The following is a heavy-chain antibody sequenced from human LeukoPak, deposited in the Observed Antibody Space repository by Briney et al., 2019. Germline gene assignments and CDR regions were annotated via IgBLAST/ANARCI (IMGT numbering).Heavy chain of an antibody. D-gene: IGHD4-17*01. CDR2: IRYDGSNK. CDR3: AKDVDYGDYVVY. V-gene: IGHV3-30*02. J-gene: IGHJ4*02. Sequence: GGSLRLSCAASGFTFSSYGMHWVRQAPGKGLEWVAFIRYDGSNKYYVDSVKGRFTISRDNSKSTLYLQMNSLRAEDTAIYYCAKDVDYGDYVVYWGQGTLVTVSS. CDR1: GFTFSSYG.